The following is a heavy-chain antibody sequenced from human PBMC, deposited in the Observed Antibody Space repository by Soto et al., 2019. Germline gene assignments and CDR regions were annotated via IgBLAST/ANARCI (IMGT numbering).Heavy chain of an antibody. J-gene: IGHJ6*02. D-gene: IGHD2-2*01. V-gene: IGHV3-33*01. CDR2: IWYDGSNK. CDR3: ARDPRGYCSSTSCNTGDGRDV. Sequence: GGSLRLSCAASGFTFSSYGMHWVRQAPGKGLEWVAVIWYDGSNKYYADSVKGRFTISRDNSKNTLYLQMNSLRAEDTAVYYCARDPRGYCSSTSCNTGDGRDVWGQGTTVSASS. CDR1: GFTFSSYG.